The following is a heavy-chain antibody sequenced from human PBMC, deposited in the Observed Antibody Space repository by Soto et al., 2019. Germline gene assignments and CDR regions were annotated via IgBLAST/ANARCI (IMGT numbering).Heavy chain of an antibody. V-gene: IGHV4-61*01. CDR2: IYYSGST. D-gene: IGHD3-22*01. Sequence: SETLSLTCTVSGGSVSSGSYYWSWIRQPPGKGLEWIGYIYYSGSTNYNPSLKSRVTISVDTSKNQFSLKLSSVTAADTAVYYCARFAEPDSSGYYLFYYFDYWGQGTLVTVSS. CDR3: ARFAEPDSSGYYLFYYFDY. CDR1: GGSVSSGSYY. J-gene: IGHJ4*02.